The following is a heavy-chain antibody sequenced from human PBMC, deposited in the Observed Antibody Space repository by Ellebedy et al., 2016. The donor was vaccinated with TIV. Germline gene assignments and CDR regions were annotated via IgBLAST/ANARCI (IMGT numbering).Heavy chain of an antibody. CDR2: TYYRSKWYH. J-gene: IGHJ4*02. CDR3: ARDPGVGTIRPHFDH. CDR1: GDSVSSNSAA. V-gene: IGHV6-1*01. Sequence: MPSETLSLTCAISGDSVSSNSAAWNWIRQSPSRGLEWLGRTYYRSKWYHDYAVSVKSRITINPDTSKNQFSLQLNSVTPEDTAVYYCARDPGVGTIRPHFDHWGQGTLVTVSS. D-gene: IGHD1-26*01.